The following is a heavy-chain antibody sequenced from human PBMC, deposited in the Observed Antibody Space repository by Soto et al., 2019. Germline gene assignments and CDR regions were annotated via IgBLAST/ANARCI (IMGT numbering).Heavy chain of an antibody. D-gene: IGHD4-17*01. CDR2: IIPIFGTA. V-gene: IGHV1-69*13. J-gene: IGHJ4*02. Sequence: SVKVSCKASGGTFSSYAISWVRQAPGQGLEWMGGIIPIFGTANYAQKFQGRVTITADESTSTAYMELSSLRSEDTAVYYCARDQHYGDLTLDYWGQGTLVTVSS. CDR3: ARDQHYGDLTLDY. CDR1: GGTFSSYA.